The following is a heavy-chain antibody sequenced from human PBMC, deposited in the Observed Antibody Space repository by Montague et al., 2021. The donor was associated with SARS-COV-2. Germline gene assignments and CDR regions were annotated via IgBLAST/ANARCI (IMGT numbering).Heavy chain of an antibody. D-gene: IGHD7-27*01. V-gene: IGHV1-24*01. CDR3: ATSADWGSTGRFDF. Sequence: SGKVSCKVSGYRLTELPMHWVRQAPGKGLEWMGGVDPEDGKTIYAQNFQGRLTIAEDTSADTAYIELSSLRSDDTAVYYCATSADWGSTGRFDFWGQGTLVTVSS. CDR1: GYRLTELP. CDR2: VDPEDGKT. J-gene: IGHJ4*02.